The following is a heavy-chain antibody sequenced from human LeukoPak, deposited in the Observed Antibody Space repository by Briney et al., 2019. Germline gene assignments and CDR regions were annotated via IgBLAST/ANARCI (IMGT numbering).Heavy chain of an antibody. Sequence: SETLSLTCAVYGGSFSGYYWSWIRQPPGKGLEWIGEINHSGSTNYNPSLKSRVTISVDTSKNQFSLKLSSVTAADTAVYYCARDPAYDSSGYYDWFDPWGQGTLVTVSS. CDR2: INHSGST. V-gene: IGHV4-34*01. CDR3: ARDPAYDSSGYYDWFDP. CDR1: GGSFSGYY. D-gene: IGHD3-22*01. J-gene: IGHJ5*02.